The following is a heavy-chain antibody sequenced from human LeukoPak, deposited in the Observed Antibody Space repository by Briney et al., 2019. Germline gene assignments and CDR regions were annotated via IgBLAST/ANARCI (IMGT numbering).Heavy chain of an antibody. Sequence: RAGGSLRLSCAASGFTFDDYGMSWVRQAPGKGLEWVSGINWNGGSTGYADSVKGRFTISRDNAKNSLYLQMNSLRAEDTALYYCARPRPGYSKSNSDYYYYYYMDVRGKGTTVTVSS. CDR3: ARPRPGYSKSNSDYYYYYYMDV. CDR2: INWNGGST. J-gene: IGHJ6*03. V-gene: IGHV3-20*04. D-gene: IGHD4-11*01. CDR1: GFTFDDYG.